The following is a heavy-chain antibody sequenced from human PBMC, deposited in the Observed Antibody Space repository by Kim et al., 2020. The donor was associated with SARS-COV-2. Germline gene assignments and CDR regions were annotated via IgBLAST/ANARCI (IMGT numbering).Heavy chain of an antibody. CDR3: SREDTYSNSLAL. J-gene: IGHJ4*02. D-gene: IGHD6-13*01. Sequence: ASVKVSCKTPGYIFTDYYIHWVRQAPGQGLEWMGWINPNGGATNYAQKFQGRFTVTRDTSISTAYMDLSRLTSDDTAVYFCSREDTYSNSLALWGQGTLVTVSS. V-gene: IGHV1-2*02. CDR2: INPNGGAT. CDR1: GYIFTDYY.